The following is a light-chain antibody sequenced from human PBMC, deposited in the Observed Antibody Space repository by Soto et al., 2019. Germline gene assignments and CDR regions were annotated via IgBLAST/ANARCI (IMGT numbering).Light chain of an antibody. J-gene: IGKJ5*01. CDR3: QQQGRSWIT. CDR2: GAS. V-gene: IGKV3-20*01. CDR1: QSVSSNS. Sequence: EIVLTQSPGTLAFSPWERATLSFRASQSVSSNSLSWYQQKPGQAPRLFIYGASTRATGIPDRFSGSGSGTDFTLTISRLEPEDFAVYYCQQQGRSWITFGQGTRLEIK.